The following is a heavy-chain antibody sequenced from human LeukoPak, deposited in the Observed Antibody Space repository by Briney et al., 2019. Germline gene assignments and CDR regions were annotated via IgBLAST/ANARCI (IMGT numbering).Heavy chain of an antibody. D-gene: IGHD3-10*01. CDR3: AKSLGSYSYDAFDI. Sequence: TGGSLRLSCAASGFTFDDYAMYWVRQAPGKGLEWVSGISWNSGSIGYADSVKGRFTISRDNAKNSLYLQMTSLRAEDTALYYCAKSLGSYSYDAFDIWGQGTMVTVSS. CDR1: GFTFDDYA. CDR2: ISWNSGSI. V-gene: IGHV3-9*01. J-gene: IGHJ3*02.